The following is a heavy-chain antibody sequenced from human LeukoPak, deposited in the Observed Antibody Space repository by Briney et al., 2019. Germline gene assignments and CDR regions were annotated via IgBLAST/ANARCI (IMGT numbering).Heavy chain of an antibody. CDR3: ARDPSTMVRGVLDC. J-gene: IGHJ4*02. CDR2: INHSGST. CDR1: GGSFSGYY. V-gene: IGHV4-34*01. Sequence: SETLSLTCAVYGGSFSGYYWSWIRQPPGKGLEWIGEINHSGSTNYNPSLKSRVTISVDTSKNQFSLKLSSVTAADTAVYYCARDPSTMVRGVLDCWGQGTLVTVSS. D-gene: IGHD3-10*01.